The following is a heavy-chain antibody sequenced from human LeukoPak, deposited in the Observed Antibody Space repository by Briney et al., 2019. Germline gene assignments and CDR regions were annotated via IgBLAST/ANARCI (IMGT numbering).Heavy chain of an antibody. Sequence: ASVTVSFKASGYTFTGYYMHWVRQAPGQGLEWMGWINPNSGGTNYAQKFQGWVTMTRDTSISTAYMELSRLRSDDTAVYYCARGMRRDGVEDFYYYYYGMDVWGQGTTVTVSS. D-gene: IGHD2-8*01. V-gene: IGHV1-2*04. CDR3: ARGMRRDGVEDFYYYYYGMDV. J-gene: IGHJ6*02. CDR2: INPNSGGT. CDR1: GYTFTGYY.